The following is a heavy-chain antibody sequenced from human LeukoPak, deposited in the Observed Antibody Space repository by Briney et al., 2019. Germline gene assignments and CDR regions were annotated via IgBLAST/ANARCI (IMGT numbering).Heavy chain of an antibody. CDR1: GFTFSSYE. CDR3: ASDQYFGALDY. Sequence: GGSLRLSCAASGFTFSSYEMNWVRQAPGKGLEWVSYISSSGSTIYYADSVKGRFTISRDNAKNSLYLQMNSLRAEDTAVYYCASDQYFGALDYWGQGTLVTVSS. D-gene: IGHD3-9*01. J-gene: IGHJ4*02. CDR2: ISSSGSTI. V-gene: IGHV3-48*03.